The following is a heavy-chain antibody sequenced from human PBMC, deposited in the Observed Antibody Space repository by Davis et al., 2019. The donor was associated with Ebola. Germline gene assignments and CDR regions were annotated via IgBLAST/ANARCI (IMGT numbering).Heavy chain of an antibody. CDR1: GDSVSSGG. Sequence: HSQSLSLTCAISGDSVSSGGWNWIRQSPSRGLEWLGRTYYNSKWYNDYAVSVKSRITINPDTSKNQFSLHLNSVGPEDTAVYYCARGWLRSGLDVWGKGTTVTVSS. CDR2: TYYNSKWYN. V-gene: IGHV6-1*01. J-gene: IGHJ6*04. CDR3: ARGWLRSGLDV. D-gene: IGHD5-12*01.